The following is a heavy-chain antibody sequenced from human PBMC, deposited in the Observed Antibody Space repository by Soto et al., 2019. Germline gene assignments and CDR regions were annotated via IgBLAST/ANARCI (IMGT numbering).Heavy chain of an antibody. J-gene: IGHJ4*02. CDR1: GFTFSYYW. V-gene: IGHV3-7*01. D-gene: IGHD6-19*01. CDR3: AKVASLAGDD. CDR2: IKQDGSVN. Sequence: EVQLVESGGGLVQPGGSLRLSCAASGFTFSYYWMSWVRQAPGKGLEWVANIKQDGSVNFYVDSMKGRFTISKDNAKNSLFLQLNSLRGERMTVYYCAKVASLAGDDWGQGTGVTVSS.